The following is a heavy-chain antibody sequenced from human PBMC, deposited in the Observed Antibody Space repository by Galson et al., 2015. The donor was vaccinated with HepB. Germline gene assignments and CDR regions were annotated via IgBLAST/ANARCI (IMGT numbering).Heavy chain of an antibody. Sequence: SLRLSCAASGFTFSSYGMHWVRQAPGKGLEWVAVISYDGSNKYYADSVKGRFTISRDNSKNTLYLQMNSLRAEDTAVYYCAKDQVYDYVLGYWGQGTLVTVSS. V-gene: IGHV3-30*18. CDR2: ISYDGSNK. CDR3: AKDQVYDYVLGY. D-gene: IGHD3-16*01. CDR1: GFTFSSYG. J-gene: IGHJ4*02.